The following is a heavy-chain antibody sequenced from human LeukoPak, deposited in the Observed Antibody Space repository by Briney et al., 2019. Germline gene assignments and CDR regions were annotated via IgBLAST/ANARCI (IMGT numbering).Heavy chain of an antibody. V-gene: IGHV3-23*01. J-gene: IGHJ4*02. CDR3: AKAVPYGGLTQFDC. CDR2: ISGSGGGT. CDR1: GFTFSNYA. D-gene: IGHD4-23*01. Sequence: GGSLRLSCAASGFTFSNYAMSWVRQAPGKGLEWVSTISGSGGGTYYADSVKGRFTISRDNSKNTLYLEMNSLRAEDTAVYYCAKAVPYGGLTQFDCWGQGTLVTVSS.